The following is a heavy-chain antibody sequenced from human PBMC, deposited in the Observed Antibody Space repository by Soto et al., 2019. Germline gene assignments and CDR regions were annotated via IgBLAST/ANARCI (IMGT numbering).Heavy chain of an antibody. CDR3: ARDRTVRGDWFDP. CDR1: GGSISRSY. D-gene: IGHD3-10*01. V-gene: IGHV4-4*07. CDR2: ISTSGST. J-gene: IGHJ5*02. Sequence: SETRSLTCTVSGGSISRSYWTWIGQPAGKGLEWIGRISTSGSTNYNPSLKSRLTMSVDTSKNQFSLRLSSVTAADTAVYYCARDRTVRGDWFDPWGQGTLVTVSS.